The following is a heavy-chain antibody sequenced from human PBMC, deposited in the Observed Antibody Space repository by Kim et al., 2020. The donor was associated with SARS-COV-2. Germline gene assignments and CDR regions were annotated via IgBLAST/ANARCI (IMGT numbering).Heavy chain of an antibody. D-gene: IGHD3-10*01. CDR1: GFTFSSYA. V-gene: IGHV3-23*03. J-gene: IGHJ1*01. Sequence: GGSLRLSCAASGFTFSSYAMSWVRQAPGKGLEWVSVIYSGGSSTYYADSVKGRFTISRDNSKNTLYLQMNSLRAEDTAVYYCAKGGWGSGSRPKIGFQHWGQGTLVTVSS. CDR3: AKGGWGSGSRPKIGFQH. CDR2: IYSGGSST.